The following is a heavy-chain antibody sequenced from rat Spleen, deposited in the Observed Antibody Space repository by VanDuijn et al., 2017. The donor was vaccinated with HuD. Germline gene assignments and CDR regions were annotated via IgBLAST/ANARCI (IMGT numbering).Heavy chain of an antibody. Sequence: EVQLVESGGGLVQPGRSLKLSCAASGFTFSNYYMAWVRQAPTTGLDGVAYISSGGGSTSNRASVKGRFTISRDNAKRPLYLQMDSLRSEDTATYYCTTTRVSNWFAYWGQGTLVTVSS. CDR1: GFTFSNYY. CDR2: ISSGGGST. J-gene: IGHJ3*01. D-gene: IGHD1-4*01. V-gene: IGHV5-27*01. CDR3: TTTRVSNWFAY.